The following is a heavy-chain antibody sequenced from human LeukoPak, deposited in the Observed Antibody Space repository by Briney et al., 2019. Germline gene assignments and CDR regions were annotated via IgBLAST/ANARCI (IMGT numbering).Heavy chain of an antibody. CDR2: INHRGST. CDR3: ASRVYCGGDCYIGAFDI. D-gene: IGHD2-21*02. V-gene: IGHV4-34*01. CDR1: GGSFSGYY. J-gene: IGHJ3*02. Sequence: SETLSLTCAVYGGSFSGYYWSWIRQPPGQGLEWIGEINHRGSTNYNPSLKSRVTISVDTSKNQFSLKLSSVTAADTAVYYCASRVYCGGDCYIGAFDIWGQGTMVTVSS.